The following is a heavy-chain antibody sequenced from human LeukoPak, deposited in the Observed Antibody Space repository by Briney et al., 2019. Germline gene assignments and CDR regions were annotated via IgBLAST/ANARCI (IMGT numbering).Heavy chain of an antibody. D-gene: IGHD1-26*01. CDR3: ARDGSYKLDY. J-gene: IGHJ4*02. V-gene: IGHV3-74*01. Sequence: PGGSLRLSCAASGLTLSRAWMHWVRQTPGKGLVWVSRIQSDGTTTYPDSVRGRFTISRYNAKNTLYLQMNSLRAEDTSVYYCARDGSYKLDYWGQGTLVTVSS. CDR2: IQSDGTT. CDR1: GLTLSRAW.